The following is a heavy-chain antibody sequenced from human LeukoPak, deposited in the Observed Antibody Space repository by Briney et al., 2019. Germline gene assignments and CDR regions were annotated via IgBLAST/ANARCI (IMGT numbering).Heavy chain of an antibody. CDR2: IYYSGST. D-gene: IGHD5-18*01. V-gene: IGHV4-59*01. CDR3: ARGGTDTAIDY. CDR1: GDSIEDSY. J-gene: IGHJ4*02. Sequence: PSETLSLTCTISGDSIEDSYWSWIRQPPGKGLEWIGYIYYSGSTNYNPSLKSRVTISVDTSKNQFSLKLSSVTAADTAVYYCARGGTDTAIDYWGQGTLVTVSS.